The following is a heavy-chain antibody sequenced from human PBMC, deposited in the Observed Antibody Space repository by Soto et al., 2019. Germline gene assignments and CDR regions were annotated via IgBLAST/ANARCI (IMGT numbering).Heavy chain of an antibody. CDR1: GFSFSDHA. CDR3: AIYFRITGIVADIDF. CDR2: VAHDGITK. D-gene: IGHD1-20*01. V-gene: IGHV3-30-3*01. Sequence: PGGSLRLSCAASGFSFSDHAMHWVRRAPGKGLEWVALVAHDGITKYYAGSVKGRFTVSSDKSTNTLFLQMDSLDTEDTGVYYCAIYFRITGIVADIDFWGRGPLVTVST. J-gene: IGHJ4*02.